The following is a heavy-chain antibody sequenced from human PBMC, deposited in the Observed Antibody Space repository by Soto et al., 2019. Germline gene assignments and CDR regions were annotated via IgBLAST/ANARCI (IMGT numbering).Heavy chain of an antibody. CDR1: GYTFSDYY. J-gene: IGHJ4*02. D-gene: IGHD5-18*01. CDR2: ISPKSGGT. CDR3: ARGPRTQLWFPNVY. V-gene: IGHV1-2*02. Sequence: ASVKVSCKASGYTFSDYYLHWLRQAPGQGLEWMGWISPKSGGTHYAPKFEGRVTLTTDTSISTAFMELSRLTSDDTAVYYCARGPRTQLWFPNVYWGQGTLVTVSS.